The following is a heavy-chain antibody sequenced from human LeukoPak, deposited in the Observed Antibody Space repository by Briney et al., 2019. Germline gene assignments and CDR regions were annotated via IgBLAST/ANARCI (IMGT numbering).Heavy chain of an antibody. V-gene: IGHV3-21*04. CDR2: ISSSSSYI. D-gene: IGHD6-13*01. Sequence: PGGSLRLSCAASGFTFSSYSMNWVRQAPGKGLEWVSSISSSSSYIYYADSVKGRFTISRDNSKNTLYLQMNSLRAEDTAVYYCAKEAIAAAGISYFDYWGQGTLVTVSS. CDR1: GFTFSSYS. CDR3: AKEAIAAAGISYFDY. J-gene: IGHJ4*02.